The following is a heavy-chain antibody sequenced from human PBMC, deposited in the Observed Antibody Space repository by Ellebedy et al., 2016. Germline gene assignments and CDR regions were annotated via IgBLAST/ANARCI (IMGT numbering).Heavy chain of an antibody. CDR3: AREGPIQYSSYLHFYYYYGMDV. D-gene: IGHD6-19*01. V-gene: IGHV1-2*02. CDR2: INPNSGGT. CDR1: GYPFIAYY. Sequence: ASVQVSCXASGYPFIAYYIHWVRQAPGQGLEWVGWINPNSGGTNFAQNFQGRVTMTRDTSISTAYMELRRLRSDDTAVYYCAREGPIQYSSYLHFYYYYGMDVWGQGTTVTVS. J-gene: IGHJ6*02.